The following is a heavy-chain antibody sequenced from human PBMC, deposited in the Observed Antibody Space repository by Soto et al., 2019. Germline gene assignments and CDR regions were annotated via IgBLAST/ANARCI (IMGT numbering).Heavy chain of an antibody. CDR1: GFTFGDYA. CDR2: IRSKAYGGTT. Sequence: PGGSLRLSCTASGFTFGDYAMSWFRQAPGKGLEWVGFIRSKAYGGTTEYAASVKGRFTISRDDSKSIAYLQMNSLRTEDTAVYYCTRVPDYRNYVYYGMDVWGQGTTVTV. CDR3: TRVPDYRNYVYYGMDV. V-gene: IGHV3-49*03. D-gene: IGHD4-4*01. J-gene: IGHJ6*02.